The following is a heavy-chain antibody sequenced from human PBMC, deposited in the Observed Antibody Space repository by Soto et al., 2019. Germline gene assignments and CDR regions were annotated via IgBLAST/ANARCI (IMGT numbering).Heavy chain of an antibody. Sequence: EVQLLESGGGLVQPGGSLRLSCAASGFTFSSNYMSWVRQAPGKGLEWVSVIYSGGSTYYADSVKGRFTISSDNSKNTLYLQMNSLRAEDTAVYYCERGAEATVTTGWGAPVDYWGQGTLVTVSS. D-gene: IGHD4-17*01. J-gene: IGHJ4*02. CDR1: GFTFSSNY. CDR2: IYSGGST. V-gene: IGHV3-66*01. CDR3: ERGAEATVTTGWGAPVDY.